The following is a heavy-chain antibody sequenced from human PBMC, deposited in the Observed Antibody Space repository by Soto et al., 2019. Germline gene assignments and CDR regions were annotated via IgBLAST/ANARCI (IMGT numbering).Heavy chain of an antibody. D-gene: IGHD2-15*01. CDR3: TTGGASGGSWYNPDY. J-gene: IGHJ4*02. CDR1: GFTFSNAW. CDR2: IKSKTDGGTT. Sequence: GGSLRLSCAASGFTFSNAWMSWVRQAPGKGLEWVGRIKSKTDGGTTDYAAPVKGRFTISRDDSKNTLYLQMNSLKTEDTAVYYCTTGGASGGSWYNPDYWGQGTLVTVSS. V-gene: IGHV3-15*01.